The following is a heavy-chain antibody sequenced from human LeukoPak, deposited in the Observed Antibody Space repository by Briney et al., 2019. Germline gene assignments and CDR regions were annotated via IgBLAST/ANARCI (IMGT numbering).Heavy chain of an antibody. D-gene: IGHD6-13*01. V-gene: IGHV3-33*08. J-gene: IGHJ6*02. CDR1: GFTFSSYA. CDR3: ARDHRSSSSWYYYYYGTDV. CDR2: IWYDGSNK. Sequence: GASLRLSCAASGFTFSSYAMSWVRQAPGKGLEWVAVIWYDGSNKYYADSVKGRFTISRDNSKNTLYLQMNSLRAEDTAVYYCARDHRSSSSWYYYYYGTDVWGQGTTVTVSS.